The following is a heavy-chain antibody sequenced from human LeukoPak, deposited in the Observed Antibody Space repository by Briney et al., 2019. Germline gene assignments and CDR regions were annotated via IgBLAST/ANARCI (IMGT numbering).Heavy chain of an antibody. J-gene: IGHJ4*02. CDR1: GFTFSTSA. D-gene: IGHD3-9*01. V-gene: IGHV3-21*01. CDR2: INNVRSHI. Sequence: GGSLRLSCAASGFTFSTSAMNWVRQAPGKGLEWVSSINNVRSHIYYADSVRDRFTISRDNAKNSLYLQMNSLRAEDTAVYYCARDGTDILTGYYNVPPDYWGQGTLVTVSS. CDR3: ARDGTDILTGYYNVPPDY.